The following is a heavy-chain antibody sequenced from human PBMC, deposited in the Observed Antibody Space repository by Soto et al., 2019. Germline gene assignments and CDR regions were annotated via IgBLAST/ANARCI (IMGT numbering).Heavy chain of an antibody. CDR2: IHHTGST. D-gene: IGHD5-12*01. CDR3: AKDRGYSTDYYYGVEV. CDR1: GGSISGYF. Sequence: QVQLQESGPGLVKPSETLSLTCTVSGGSISGYFWSWIRQPPRKGPEWIGYIHHTGSTNYNPSLRSRVTISLDTSKNKFSLKLKYVTAADTARYYCAKDRGYSTDYYYGVEVWGRGTTVTVSS. J-gene: IGHJ6*02. V-gene: IGHV4-59*01.